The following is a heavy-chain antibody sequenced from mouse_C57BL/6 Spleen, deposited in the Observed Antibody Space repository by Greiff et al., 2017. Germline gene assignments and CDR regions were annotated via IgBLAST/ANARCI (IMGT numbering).Heavy chain of an antibody. V-gene: IGHV1-55*01. J-gene: IGHJ2*01. Sequence: QVQLQQPGAELVKPGASVKMSCKASGYTFTSYWITWVKQRPGQGLEWIGDIYPGSGSTNYNEKFKSKATLTVDTSSSTAYMQLSSLTSEDSAVYYCARECYYSNYFDYWGQGTTLTVSS. D-gene: IGHD2-5*01. CDR3: ARECYYSNYFDY. CDR1: GYTFTSYW. CDR2: IYPGSGST.